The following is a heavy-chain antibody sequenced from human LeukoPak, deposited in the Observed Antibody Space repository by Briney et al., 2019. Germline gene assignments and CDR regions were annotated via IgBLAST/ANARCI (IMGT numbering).Heavy chain of an antibody. D-gene: IGHD2-2*01. CDR2: IYPGDSDT. CDR3: ARGALGYCSSTSCYNFDY. J-gene: IGHJ4*02. CDR1: GYSFTSYW. Sequence: GESLNISCKGSGYSFTSYWIGWVRQMPGKGLEWMGIIYPGDSDTRYSPSFQGQVTISADKSISTAYLQWSSLKASDTAMYYCARGALGYCSSTSCYNFDYWGQGTLVTVSS. V-gene: IGHV5-51*01.